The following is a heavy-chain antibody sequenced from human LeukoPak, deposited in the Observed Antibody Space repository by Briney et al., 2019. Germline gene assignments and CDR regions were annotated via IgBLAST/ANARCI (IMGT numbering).Heavy chain of an antibody. CDR3: ARVLRAASWRSYDY. CDR2: IYYNGDT. V-gene: IGHV4-61*01. D-gene: IGHD5-18*01. J-gene: IGHJ4*02. Sequence: SETLSLTCTVSGGSVSNSLYYWSWIRQPPGKGLEWIGYIYYNGDTNYNPSLKSRVIISIDTSSNQFSLRLNSMTAADTTVYYCARVLRAASWRSYDYWGQGSLVTVSS. CDR1: GGSVSNSLYY.